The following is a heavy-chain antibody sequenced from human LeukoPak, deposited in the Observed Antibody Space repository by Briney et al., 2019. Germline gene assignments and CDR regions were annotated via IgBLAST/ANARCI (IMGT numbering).Heavy chain of an antibody. D-gene: IGHD3-3*01. CDR3: ARYRRMTLFGVVMRWFDP. V-gene: IGHV4-39*07. CDR1: GGSISSSTYF. Sequence: PSETLSLTCIVSGGSISSSTYFWGWIRQPPGKGLERNGIISYNGTTYYNPSIKRRVTISVDTSKNQFSLRLHSVTAADTAVYYFARYRRMTLFGVVMRWFDPWGQGALVTVSS. J-gene: IGHJ5*02. CDR2: ISYNGTT.